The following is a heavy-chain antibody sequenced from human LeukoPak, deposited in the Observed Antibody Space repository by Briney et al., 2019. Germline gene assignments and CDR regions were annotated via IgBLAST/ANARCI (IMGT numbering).Heavy chain of an antibody. J-gene: IGHJ4*02. Sequence: PGGSLRLSCAASGFTFSSYWMSWVRQAPGKGLEWVANIKQDGSEKYYVDSVKGRFTISRDDAKSSLYLQMNSLSADDTAVYYCAGVKVGYWGQGTLVTVSS. CDR3: AGVKVGY. D-gene: IGHD3-22*01. CDR1: GFTFSSYW. V-gene: IGHV3-7*01. CDR2: IKQDGSEK.